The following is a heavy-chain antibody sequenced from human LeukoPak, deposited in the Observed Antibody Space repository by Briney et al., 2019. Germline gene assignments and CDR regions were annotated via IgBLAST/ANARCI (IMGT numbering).Heavy chain of an antibody. V-gene: IGHV3-21*01. J-gene: IGHJ4*02. D-gene: IGHD3-22*01. Sequence: GGSLRLSCAASGFTFSSYSMNWLRQAPGKGLEWVSSISSSSSYIYYADSVKGRFTISRDNAKNSLYLQMNSLRAEDTAVYYCARGGSDSSGYYHFDYWGQGTLVTVSS. CDR2: ISSSSSYI. CDR1: GFTFSSYS. CDR3: ARGGSDSSGYYHFDY.